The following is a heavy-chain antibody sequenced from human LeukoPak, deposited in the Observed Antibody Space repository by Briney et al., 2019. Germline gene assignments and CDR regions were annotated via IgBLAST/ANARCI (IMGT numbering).Heavy chain of an antibody. Sequence: KPSETLSLTCTVSRGSISSSAYYWGWIRQPPGKGLEWIGTIYYSGNTYYSPSLKSRVTISVDTSKNQFSLKLSSVTAADTAVYYCARGRGSGWFPSWFDPWGQGTLATVSS. V-gene: IGHV4-39*07. CDR1: RGSISSSAYY. D-gene: IGHD6-19*01. J-gene: IGHJ5*02. CDR3: ARGRGSGWFPSWFDP. CDR2: IYYSGNT.